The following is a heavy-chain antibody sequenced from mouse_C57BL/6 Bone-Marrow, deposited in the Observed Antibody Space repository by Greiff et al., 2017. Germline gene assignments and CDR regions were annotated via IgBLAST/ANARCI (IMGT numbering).Heavy chain of an antibody. CDR2: IPPNSGST. CDR1: GYTFTSYW. CDR3: ARERQFAD. Sequence: QVQLQQPGAELVKPGASVKLSCTASGYTFTSYWLHWVKQRPGQGLEWIGMIPPNSGSTNYNEKCKSKATLTVDKSSSTAYMQLSSLTDEDSTVYYCARERQFADWGEGTLVTVSA. J-gene: IGHJ3*01. V-gene: IGHV1-64*01. D-gene: IGHD6-1*01.